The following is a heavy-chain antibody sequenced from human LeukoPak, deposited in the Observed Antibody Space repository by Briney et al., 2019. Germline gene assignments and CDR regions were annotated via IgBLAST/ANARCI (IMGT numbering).Heavy chain of an antibody. J-gene: IGHJ4*02. CDR1: GGSISSSSYY. CDR2: IYYSGST. D-gene: IGHD3-10*01. V-gene: IGHV4-39*07. CDR3: ARAKVNTVLLWFGELYDY. Sequence: SETLSLTCTVSGGSISSSSYYWGWIRQPPGKGLEWIGSIYYSGSTYYNPSLKSRVTISVDTSKNQFSLKLSSVTAADTAVYYCARAKVNTVLLWFGELYDYWGQGTLVTVSS.